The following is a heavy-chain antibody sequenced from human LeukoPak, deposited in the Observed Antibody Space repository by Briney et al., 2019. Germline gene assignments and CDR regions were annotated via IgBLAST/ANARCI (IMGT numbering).Heavy chain of an antibody. V-gene: IGHV3-30*02. Sequence: GGSLRLSCAASGFTFSSYGMHWVRQAPGKGLEWVAFIRYDGSNKYYADSVKGRFTISRDNSKNTLYLQMNSLRAEDTAVYYCAKEVEEMATIFDAAPFDYWGQGTLVTVSS. D-gene: IGHD5-24*01. J-gene: IGHJ4*02. CDR3: AKEVEEMATIFDAAPFDY. CDR1: GFTFSSYG. CDR2: IRYDGSNK.